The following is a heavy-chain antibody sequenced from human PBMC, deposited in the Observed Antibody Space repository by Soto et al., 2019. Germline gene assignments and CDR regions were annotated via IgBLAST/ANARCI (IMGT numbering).Heavy chain of an antibody. CDR3: AEGEGRRIIPSYFDY. Sequence: AGGSLRLSCAGSGFTFRWFGMNWVRQAPGKGLEWVARISNDGSNEYYVDSVKGRFTISRDNSKNTLYLQMDSLRAEDTAVYYWAEGEGRRIIPSYFDYWGLGTLVTVSS. J-gene: IGHJ4*02. D-gene: IGHD2-21*01. CDR1: GFTFRWFG. CDR2: ISNDGSNE. V-gene: IGHV3-30*18.